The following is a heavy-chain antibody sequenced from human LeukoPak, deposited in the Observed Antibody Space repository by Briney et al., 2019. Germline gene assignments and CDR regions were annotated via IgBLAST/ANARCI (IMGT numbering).Heavy chain of an antibody. Sequence: GGSLRLSCAASGFTFSSYALHWVRQAPGKGLEWVAHISSDGYNKHYADSVKGRFTISRDNSKNTLYLQMNNLRAEDTAVYYCARGAYYFDNNAQLSGDYWGQGILVTVSS. J-gene: IGHJ4*02. CDR1: GFTFSSYA. D-gene: IGHD3-9*01. CDR3: ARGAYYFDNNAQLSGDY. V-gene: IGHV3-30*04. CDR2: ISSDGYNK.